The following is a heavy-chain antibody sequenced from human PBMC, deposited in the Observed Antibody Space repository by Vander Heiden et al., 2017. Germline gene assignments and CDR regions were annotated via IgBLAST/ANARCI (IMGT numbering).Heavy chain of an antibody. CDR2: ISSSGSTI. D-gene: IGHD6-6*01. V-gene: IGHV3-11*01. J-gene: IGHJ6*02. CDR3: ARDDGIEHSSSYYYYYGMDV. Sequence: QVQLVESGGGLVKPGGSLRLSCAASGFTFSDYYMSWIRQAPGKGLEWVSYISSSGSTIYYADSVKGRFTISRDNAKNSLYLQMNSLRAEDTAVYYCARDDGIEHSSSYYYYYGMDVWGQGTTVTVSS. CDR1: GFTFSDYY.